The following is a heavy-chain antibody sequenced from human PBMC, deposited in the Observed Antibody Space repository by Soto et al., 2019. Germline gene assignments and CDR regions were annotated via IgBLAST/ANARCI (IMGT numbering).Heavy chain of an antibody. D-gene: IGHD3-10*01. Sequence: PGGSLRLSCTVTGLTFRSYWMNLVRQAPGGGLEWVANIDGDGSEKTYADSIRGRFTISRNNVKNSLDLQMSNLRVGDTAMYYCATGPLDYWGQGTLVTVSS. CDR3: ATGPLDY. J-gene: IGHJ4*02. CDR1: GLTFRSYW. V-gene: IGHV3-7*03. CDR2: IDGDGSEK.